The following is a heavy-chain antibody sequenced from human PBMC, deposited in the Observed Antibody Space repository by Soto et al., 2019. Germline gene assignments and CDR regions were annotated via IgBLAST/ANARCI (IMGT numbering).Heavy chain of an antibody. CDR1: GFSSSTYA. D-gene: IGHD6-13*01. J-gene: IGHJ4*02. Sequence: VKFSCKASGFSSSTYAFSWVRRAPGQGLEWMGLISADTGEPRYAEKFQGRVAMTTDTSTRTAYMELRGLTSDDTAVYYCGVSAGLDFWGQGTRVTVYS. V-gene: IGHV1-18*01. CDR2: ISADTGEP. CDR3: GVSAGLDF.